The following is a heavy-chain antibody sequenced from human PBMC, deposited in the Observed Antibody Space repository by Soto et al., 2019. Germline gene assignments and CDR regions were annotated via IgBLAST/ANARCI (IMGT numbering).Heavy chain of an antibody. Sequence: GESLKISCKGSGYNFATYWIGWVRQMPGKGLEWMGIIYPGDSETRYSPSSQGQVTISADKSISTAYLQWSSLEASDTAMYYCARTYYYSLGSYYVPDYWGPGALVTVSS. V-gene: IGHV5-51*01. CDR2: IYPGDSET. CDR3: ARTYYYSLGSYYVPDY. CDR1: GYNFATYW. J-gene: IGHJ4*02. D-gene: IGHD3-10*01.